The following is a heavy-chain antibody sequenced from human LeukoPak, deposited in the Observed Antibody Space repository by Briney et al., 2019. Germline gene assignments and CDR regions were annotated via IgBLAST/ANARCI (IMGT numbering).Heavy chain of an antibody. D-gene: IGHD2/OR15-2a*01. Sequence: GESLKISCKGSGYSFNSYWIGWVRQMPGKGLEWMGIIYPGDSDTRYSPSFQGQVTISVDKSISAAFLQWSSLKASDTAIYYCARGRSCNSVSRTGDYWGQGTLVTVSS. CDR2: IYPGDSDT. CDR1: GYSFNSYW. CDR3: ARGRSCNSVSRTGDY. V-gene: IGHV5-51*01. J-gene: IGHJ4*02.